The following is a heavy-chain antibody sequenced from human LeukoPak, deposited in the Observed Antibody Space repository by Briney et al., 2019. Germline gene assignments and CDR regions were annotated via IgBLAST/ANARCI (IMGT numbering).Heavy chain of an antibody. CDR3: ARAFYSYFDY. Sequence: GGSLRLSCAVSGRNFRSTWMSWIRQAPGKRLEPLANINQDGSEKYYVDSVKGRFTISRDNAKNSLYLQMNSLRVEDTAVYYCARAFYSYFDYWDQGTLVVVST. CDR2: INQDGSEK. V-gene: IGHV3-7*03. D-gene: IGHD2/OR15-2a*01. J-gene: IGHJ4*02. CDR1: GRNFRSTW.